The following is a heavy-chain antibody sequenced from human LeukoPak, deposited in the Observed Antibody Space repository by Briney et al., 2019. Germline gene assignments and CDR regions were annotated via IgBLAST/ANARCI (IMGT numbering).Heavy chain of an antibody. D-gene: IGHD1-26*01. J-gene: IGHJ4*02. V-gene: IGHV3-64*01. Sequence: GGSLSLSCAASGFTFSSYAMPWFRQAPGKGLEYVSAISSNGGSTYYANSVKGRFTISRDNSKNTLYLQMGSLRAEDMAVYYCAREGGSYYEIDYWGQGTLVTVSS. CDR3: AREGGSYYEIDY. CDR2: ISSNGGST. CDR1: GFTFSSYA.